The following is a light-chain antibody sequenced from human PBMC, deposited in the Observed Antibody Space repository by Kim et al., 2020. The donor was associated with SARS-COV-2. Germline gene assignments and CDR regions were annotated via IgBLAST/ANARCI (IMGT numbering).Light chain of an antibody. CDR2: DDT. CDR3: SSYSTTSAVV. J-gene: IGLJ3*02. Sequence: SLTISCSGSSSDVGGYNYVSWYQQHPGKAPKLMIYDDTTRPSGVSDRFSGSKSANMASLTIFGLQAEDEADYYCSSYSTTSAVVFGGGTQLTVL. V-gene: IGLV2-14*03. CDR1: SSDVGGYNY.